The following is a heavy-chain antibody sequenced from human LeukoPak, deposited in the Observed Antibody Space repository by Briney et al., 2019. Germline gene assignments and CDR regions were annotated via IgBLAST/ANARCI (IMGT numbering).Heavy chain of an antibody. CDR1: GYTFTSYG. V-gene: IGHV1-18*01. J-gene: IGHJ3*02. Sequence: ASVKVSCKASGYTFTSYGVSWVRQAPGQGLEGMGWISAYNGNTNYAQKIQGRVTMTTDTSTSTVYMELRSLRSDDTAVYYCARDVGYCSSTSCYSVHDAFDIWGQGTMVTVSS. CDR2: ISAYNGNT. CDR3: ARDVGYCSSTSCYSVHDAFDI. D-gene: IGHD2-2*02.